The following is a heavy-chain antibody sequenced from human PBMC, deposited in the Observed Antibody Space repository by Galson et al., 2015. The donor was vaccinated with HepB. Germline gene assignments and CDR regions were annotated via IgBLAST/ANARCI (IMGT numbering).Heavy chain of an antibody. CDR1: GYTFTSYY. CDR3: AGNYYGSGSHHNAFDI. J-gene: IGHJ3*02. V-gene: IGHV1-46*04. CDR2: IDPSDGTT. Sequence: SVKVSCKASGYTFTSYYMHWVRQAPGQGLEWMGIIDPSDGTTSYAQRLQGRVTMTRDTSTSTVYMELSSLRSEDMAVYYCAGNYYGSGSHHNAFDIWGQGTMVTVSS. D-gene: IGHD3-10*01.